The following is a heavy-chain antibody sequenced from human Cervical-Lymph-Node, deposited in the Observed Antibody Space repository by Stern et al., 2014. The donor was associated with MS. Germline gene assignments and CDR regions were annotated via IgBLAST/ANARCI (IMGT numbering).Heavy chain of an antibody. V-gene: IGHV4-59*01. CDR2: ISYIGNT. CDR1: GGSISSYY. D-gene: IGHD5-18*01. Sequence: VQLLESGPGLVKPSETLSLTCTVSGGSISSYYLSWIRQPPGKGLEWIGYISYIGNTNSNPSPKSRVTISVDTSKNQFSLKLSSVTAADTAVYYCARSGYSYGVDYWGQGTLVTVSS. J-gene: IGHJ4*02. CDR3: ARSGYSYGVDY.